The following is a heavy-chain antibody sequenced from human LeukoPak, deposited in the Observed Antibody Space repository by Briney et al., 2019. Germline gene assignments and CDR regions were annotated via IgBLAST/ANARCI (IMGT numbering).Heavy chain of an antibody. CDR1: GGTFSSYA. D-gene: IGHD6-6*01. CDR3: ARRWAARSRFDP. V-gene: IGHV1-69*05. CDR2: IIPIFGTA. Sequence: SVKVSCKASGGTFSSYAISWVRQAPGQGLEWMGGIIPIFGTANYAQKFQGRVSITTDESTSTAYMELSSLRSEDTAVYYCARRWAARSRFDPWGQGTLVTVSS. J-gene: IGHJ5*02.